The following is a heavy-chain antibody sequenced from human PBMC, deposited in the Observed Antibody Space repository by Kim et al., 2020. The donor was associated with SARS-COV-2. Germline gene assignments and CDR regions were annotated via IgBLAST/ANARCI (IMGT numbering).Heavy chain of an antibody. Sequence: GGSLRLSCAASGFTFSSYEMNWVRQAPGKGLEWVSYISSSGSTIYYADSVKGRFTISRDNAKNSLYLQMNSLRAEDTAVYYCARDWTKKDTAMVAPYFDYWGQGTLVTVSS. CDR3: ARDWTKKDTAMVAPYFDY. CDR1: GFTFSSYE. J-gene: IGHJ4*02. D-gene: IGHD5-18*01. CDR2: ISSSGSTI. V-gene: IGHV3-48*03.